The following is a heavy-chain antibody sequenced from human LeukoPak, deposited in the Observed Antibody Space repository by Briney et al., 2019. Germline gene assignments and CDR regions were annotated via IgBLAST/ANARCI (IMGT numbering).Heavy chain of an antibody. CDR1: GYSFTSYW. V-gene: IGHV5-51*01. CDR2: IYPGDSDT. D-gene: IGHD1-26*01. J-gene: IGHJ5*02. CDR3: ARLVGLLSGQFWFDP. Sequence: GESLKISCKGSGYSFTSYWIGWVRQMPGKGLEWMGIIYPGDSDTRYSPSFQGQVTISADKSISTAYLQWSSLKASDTAMYCCARLVGLLSGQFWFDPWGQGTLVTVSS.